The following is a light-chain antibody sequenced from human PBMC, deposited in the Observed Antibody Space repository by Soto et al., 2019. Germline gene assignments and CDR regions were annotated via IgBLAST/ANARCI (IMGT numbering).Light chain of an antibody. J-gene: IGLJ1*01. CDR2: DVS. CDR1: SSDFGNYNY. V-gene: IGLV2-14*01. CDR3: SSYTSSSPLYV. Sequence: QSALTQTASVSGSPGQSITISCTGTSSDFGNYNYVSWYQQHPGKAPKLMIYDVSNRPSGVSNRFSGSKSGHAASLTISGLQAEDEADYYCSSYTSSSPLYVFGTGTKATVL.